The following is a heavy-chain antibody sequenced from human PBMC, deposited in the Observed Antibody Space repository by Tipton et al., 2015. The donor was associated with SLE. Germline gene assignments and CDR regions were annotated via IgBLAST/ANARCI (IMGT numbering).Heavy chain of an antibody. CDR3: AGALPHLGFDY. Sequence: QLVQSGAEVKKQGESLKISCKGSGYSFTSYWIDWVRQATGQGLEWMGWMNPNSGNTAYAQKFQGRVTMTRDTSISTAYMELSSPRSEDTAVYYGAGALPHLGFDYAGQGTLVTDAS. CDR2: MNPNSGNT. J-gene: IGHJ4*02. V-gene: IGHV1-8*02. D-gene: IGHD3-3*02. CDR1: GYSFTSYW.